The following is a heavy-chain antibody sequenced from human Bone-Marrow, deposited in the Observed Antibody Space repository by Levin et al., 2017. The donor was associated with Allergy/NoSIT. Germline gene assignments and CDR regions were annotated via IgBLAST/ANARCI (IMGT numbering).Heavy chain of an antibody. CDR3: AKLLITWAAEMKGRPDY. CDR1: GGSISSSTYY. D-gene: IGHD2-15*01. V-gene: IGHV4-39*01. Sequence: ASETLSLTCTVSGGSISSSTYYWGWIRQPPGKRLEWIGNIYYTGRTYYNPSLKSRATLSVDTSKNQFSLRLNSVTATDTAAYYCAKLLITWAAEMKGRPDYWGRGTLVTVSS. CDR2: IYYTGRT. J-gene: IGHJ4*02.